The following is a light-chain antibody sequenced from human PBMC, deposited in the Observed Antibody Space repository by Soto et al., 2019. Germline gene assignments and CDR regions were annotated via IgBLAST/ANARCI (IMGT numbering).Light chain of an antibody. CDR3: QSYDNSLSWV. J-gene: IGLJ3*02. Sequence: HSVLTQPPSVSGAPGQRVTISCIGSSSNIGAKYDVHWYQHLPGTAPKLLIYGNSNRPSGVPDRFSGSKSGTSASLAITGLQAEDEADYYCQSYDNSLSWVFGGGTKLTVL. CDR1: SSNIGAKYD. V-gene: IGLV1-40*01. CDR2: GNS.